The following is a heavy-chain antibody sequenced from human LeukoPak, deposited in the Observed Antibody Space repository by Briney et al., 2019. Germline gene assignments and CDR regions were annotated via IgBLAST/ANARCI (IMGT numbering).Heavy chain of an antibody. Sequence: RGSLKLSCAASGFTFSSSIMSWVRQAPGKGLEWVSSISSSGSAIEYADSVRGRFTSSRDNAKNSLYLQMSSLRSDDTAVYYCASCGGGNCLQANAFDMWGQGTMVTVSS. J-gene: IGHJ3*02. D-gene: IGHD2-15*01. CDR1: GFTFSSSI. CDR2: ISSSGSAI. V-gene: IGHV3-21*01. CDR3: ASCGGGNCLQANAFDM.